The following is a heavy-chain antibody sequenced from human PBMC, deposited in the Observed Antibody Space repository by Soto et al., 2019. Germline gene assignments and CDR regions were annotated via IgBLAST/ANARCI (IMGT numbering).Heavy chain of an antibody. CDR1: GGTFSSYA. J-gene: IGHJ6*02. Sequence: SVKVSCKASGGTFSSYAISWVRQAPGQGLEWMGGIIPIFGAANYAQKFQGRVTITADESTSTAYMELSSLRSEDTAVYYCVIWFGEPYYYYYGIDVWGQGTTVTVSS. D-gene: IGHD3-10*01. CDR3: VIWFGEPYYYYYGIDV. V-gene: IGHV1-69*13. CDR2: IIPIFGAA.